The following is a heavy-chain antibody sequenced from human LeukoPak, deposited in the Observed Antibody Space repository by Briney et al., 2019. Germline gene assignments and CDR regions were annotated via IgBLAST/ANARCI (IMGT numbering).Heavy chain of an antibody. Sequence: GGSLRLSCAASGFSFSTYAINWVRQAPGKGLEWVSRINSDGSSTSYADSVKGRFTISRDNAKNTLYLQMNSLRAEDTAVYYCARDQYALDYFDYWGQGTLVTVSS. D-gene: IGHD3-16*01. CDR1: GFSFSTYA. CDR2: INSDGSST. CDR3: ARDQYALDYFDY. J-gene: IGHJ4*02. V-gene: IGHV3-74*01.